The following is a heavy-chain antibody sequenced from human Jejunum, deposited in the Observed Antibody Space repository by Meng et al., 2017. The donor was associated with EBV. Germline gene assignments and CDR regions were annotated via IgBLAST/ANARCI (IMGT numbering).Heavy chain of an antibody. V-gene: IGHV4-30-2*06. CDR3: ARGNSGFDH. J-gene: IGHJ5*02. D-gene: IGHD6-19*01. Sequence: QLHLQESGSGLVKPSQXLSLTCAVSGGSISTGGYSWHWLRQSPGKGLEWIGYIYHSGSAYYNPSLKSRLTLSVDRSRDQFSLKLISVTAADTAVYYCARGNSGFDHWGQGTLVTVSS. CDR1: GGSISTGGYS. CDR2: IYHSGSA.